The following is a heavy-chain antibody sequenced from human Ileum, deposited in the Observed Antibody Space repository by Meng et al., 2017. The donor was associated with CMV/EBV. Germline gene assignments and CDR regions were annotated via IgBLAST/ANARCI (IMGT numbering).Heavy chain of an antibody. CDR2: ISAYNGDI. Sequence: QVQLVQAGAEVKNIGASVKVSWRASGYTFSSYSFSWVRQAPGQGLEWMGWISAYNGDIKYAQKFRDRVTMNTDTSTSTAYMDLRGLRSDDTAVYYCARDHASSSQLLDYWGQGTLVTVSS. V-gene: IGHV1-18*04. J-gene: IGHJ4*02. CDR1: GYTFSSYS. CDR3: ARDHASSSQLLDY. D-gene: IGHD6-6*01.